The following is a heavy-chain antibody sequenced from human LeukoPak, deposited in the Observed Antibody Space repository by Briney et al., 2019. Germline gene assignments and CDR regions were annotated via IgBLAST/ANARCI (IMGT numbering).Heavy chain of an antibody. Sequence: SETPSLTCAVYGGSFSGYYWSWIRQPPGKGLEWIGEINHSGSTNYNPSLKSRVTISVDTSKNQFSLKLSSVTAADTAVYYCASSNYYDSSGYSDYWGQGTLVTVSS. V-gene: IGHV4-34*01. CDR3: ASSNYYDSSGYSDY. CDR1: GGSFSGYY. CDR2: INHSGST. D-gene: IGHD3-22*01. J-gene: IGHJ4*02.